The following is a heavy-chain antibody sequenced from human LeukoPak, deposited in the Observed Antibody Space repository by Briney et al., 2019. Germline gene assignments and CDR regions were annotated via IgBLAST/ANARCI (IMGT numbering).Heavy chain of an antibody. J-gene: IGHJ1*01. CDR3: ARQERYYGSGSYTYFQH. Sequence: SETLSLTCAVYGGSFSGYYWSWIRQPPGKGLEWIGEINHSGSTNYNPSLKSRVTISVDTSKNQFSLILSSVTAADTAVYYCARQERYYGSGSYTYFQHWGQGTLVTVSS. CDR2: INHSGST. CDR1: GGSFSGYY. V-gene: IGHV4-34*01. D-gene: IGHD3-10*01.